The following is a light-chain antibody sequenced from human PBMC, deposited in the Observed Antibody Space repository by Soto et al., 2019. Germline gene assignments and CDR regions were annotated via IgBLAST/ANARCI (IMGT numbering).Light chain of an antibody. J-gene: IGLJ3*02. CDR3: QVWDGSSDDPVM. CDR1: ILGGEN. CDR2: DDS. Sequence: SYELTQPPSVSVAPRQTANITCGGDILGGENLHWYQQKPGQAPLLVVYDDSDRPSGIPERFSGSTSGNTATLTINSVEAGDEADYFCQVWDGSSDDPVMFGGGTKLTVL. V-gene: IGLV3-21*02.